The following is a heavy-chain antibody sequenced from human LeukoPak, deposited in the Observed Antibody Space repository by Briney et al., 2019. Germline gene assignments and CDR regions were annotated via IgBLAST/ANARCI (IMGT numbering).Heavy chain of an antibody. J-gene: IGHJ4*02. Sequence: GSLRLSCAASGLTVSSNYMSWVRQAPGKGLEWVSVIYSGGSTYYADSVKGRFTISRDNSKNTLYLQMNSLRAEDTAVYYCARTYCSTTSCYNFDYWGQGTLVTVSS. CDR3: ARTYCSTTSCYNFDY. CDR1: GLTVSSNY. V-gene: IGHV3-53*01. D-gene: IGHD2-2*01. CDR2: IYSGGST.